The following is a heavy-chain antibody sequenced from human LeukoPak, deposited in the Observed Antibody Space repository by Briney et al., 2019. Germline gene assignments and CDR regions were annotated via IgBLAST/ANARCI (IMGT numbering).Heavy chain of an antibody. CDR3: ARGRGCSGGSCYADY. CDR2: VYYGGST. J-gene: IGHJ4*02. D-gene: IGHD2-15*01. V-gene: IGHV4-61*05. Sequence: SETLSLTCTVSGGSISSSSYYWGWIRQPPGKGLAWIGYVYYGGSTSYSPSLKSRVTISVDTSKNQFSLKLSSVTAADTAVYYCARGRGCSGGSCYADYWGQGTLVTVSS. CDR1: GGSISSSSYY.